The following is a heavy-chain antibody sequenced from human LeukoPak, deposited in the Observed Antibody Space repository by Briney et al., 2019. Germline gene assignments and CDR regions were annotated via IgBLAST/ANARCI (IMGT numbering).Heavy chain of an antibody. CDR2: TSATSGST. V-gene: IGHV3-23*01. D-gene: IGHD2-2*01. Sequence: PGGSLRLSCAASGFTFSNYAMSWVRQAPGKGLEWVSTTSATSGSTYYADFVKGRFTISRDNAKNSLYLQMNSLRAEDTALYYCARQLGYCSSTSCYGPLDYWGQGTLVTVSS. J-gene: IGHJ4*02. CDR3: ARQLGYCSSTSCYGPLDY. CDR1: GFTFSNYA.